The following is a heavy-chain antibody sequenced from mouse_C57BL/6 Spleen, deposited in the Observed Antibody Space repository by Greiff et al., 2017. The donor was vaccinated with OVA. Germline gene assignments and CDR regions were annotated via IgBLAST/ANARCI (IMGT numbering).Heavy chain of an antibody. V-gene: IGHV1-22*01. CDR1: GYTFTDYN. Sequence: EVQLQQSGPELVKPGASVKMSCKASGYTFTDYNMHWVKQSHGKSLEWIGYINPNNGGTSYNQKFKGKATLTVNKSSSTAYMELRSLTSEDSAVYYCARRVGIYYGNLYYYAMDYWGQGTSVTVSS. D-gene: IGHD2-1*01. J-gene: IGHJ4*01. CDR3: ARRVGIYYGNLYYYAMDY. CDR2: INPNNGGT.